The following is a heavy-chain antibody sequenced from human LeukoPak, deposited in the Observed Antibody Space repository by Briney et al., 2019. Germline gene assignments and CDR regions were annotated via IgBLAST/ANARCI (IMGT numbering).Heavy chain of an antibody. CDR1: GYPFTAFS. D-gene: IGHD3-16*01. Sequence: RASVKVSCKALGYPFTAFSLHWVRQAPGQGPEWMAIINPGIFTTTYAQKLQDRITVTSDTSTATAYMELRSLRLEDTAVYFCARDWAHGSFDLWGQGTLVTVSS. J-gene: IGHJ4*02. V-gene: IGHV1-46*01. CDR3: ARDWAHGSFDL. CDR2: INPGIFTT.